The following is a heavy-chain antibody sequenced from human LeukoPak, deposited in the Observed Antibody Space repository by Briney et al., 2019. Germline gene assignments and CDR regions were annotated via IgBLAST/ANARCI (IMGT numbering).Heavy chain of an antibody. Sequence: GESLKISCKGSGYSFTSYWIGWVRQMPGKGLEWMGIIYPGDSDTRYSPSFQGQVTISADKSISTAYLQWSSLKASDTAMYYCARLALRAYYYDSSGYCLDYWGQGTLVTVSS. V-gene: IGHV5-51*01. CDR2: IYPGDSDT. D-gene: IGHD3-22*01. CDR1: GYSFTSYW. CDR3: ARLALRAYYYDSSGYCLDY. J-gene: IGHJ4*02.